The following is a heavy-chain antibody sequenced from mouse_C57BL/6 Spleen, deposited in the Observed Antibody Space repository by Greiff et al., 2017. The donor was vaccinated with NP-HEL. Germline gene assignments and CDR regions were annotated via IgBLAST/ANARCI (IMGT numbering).Heavy chain of an antibody. CDR1: GYTFTDYY. D-gene: IGHD2-1*01. CDR3: AREGYGNYGSYDV. Sequence: EVQLQQSGPELVKPGASVKISCKASGYTFTDYYMNWVKQSHGKSLEWIGDINPNNGGTSYNQKFKGKATLTVDKSSSTAYMELRSLTSEDSAVYYCAREGYGNYGSYDVWGTGTTVTVSS. J-gene: IGHJ1*03. CDR2: INPNNGGT. V-gene: IGHV1-26*01.